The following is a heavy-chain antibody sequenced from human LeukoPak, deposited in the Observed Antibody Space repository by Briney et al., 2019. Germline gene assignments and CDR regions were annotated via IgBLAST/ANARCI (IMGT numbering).Heavy chain of an antibody. D-gene: IGHD6-19*01. J-gene: IGHJ1*01. CDR2: IYTSGST. Sequence: SETLSLTCTVSGGSISSYYWSWIRQPAGKGLEWIGRIYTSGSTNYNPSLKSRVTMSVDTSKNQFSLKLSYVTAADTAVYYCATTPYYSSGWYADFQHWGQGTLVTVSS. CDR1: GGSISSYY. V-gene: IGHV4-4*07. CDR3: ATTPYYSSGWYADFQH.